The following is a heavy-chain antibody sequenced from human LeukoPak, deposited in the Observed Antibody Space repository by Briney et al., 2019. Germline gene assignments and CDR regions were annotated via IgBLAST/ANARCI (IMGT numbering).Heavy chain of an antibody. D-gene: IGHD3-3*01. V-gene: IGHV3-74*03. CDR2: ISKDGATR. J-gene: IGHJ4*02. CDR1: GFAFSKYR. Sequence: QPGGSLRLSCEASGFAFSKYRMHWVRQAPGKGRVWVSFISKDGATRTYVDSVRDRFTISRDNSKNILFLQMNSLKSEDTAMYYCVRASGYLHDFDFWGQGTLVTVSS. CDR3: VRASGYLHDFDF.